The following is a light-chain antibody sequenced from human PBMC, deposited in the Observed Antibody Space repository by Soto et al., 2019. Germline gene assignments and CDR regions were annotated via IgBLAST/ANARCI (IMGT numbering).Light chain of an antibody. CDR1: QGIRNH. V-gene: IGKV1-6*01. CDR3: LQDYHYPRT. J-gene: IGKJ1*01. CDR2: GAS. Sequence: ATPLTQSPSSLSASIGDRVTITCRASQGIRNHLGWYQQKPGNAPKLLIYGASTLQDGVPSRFSGNGSATDFTLTIPSLQPEDFATYYCLQDYHYPRTFGQGTKVDIK.